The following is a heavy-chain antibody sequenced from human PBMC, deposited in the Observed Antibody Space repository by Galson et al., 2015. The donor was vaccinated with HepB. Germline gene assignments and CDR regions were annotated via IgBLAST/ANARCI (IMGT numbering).Heavy chain of an antibody. Sequence: SLRLSCAASGFTFSSYCMSWVRQAPGKGLEWVANINQGGGEKNYVDSVRGRFTISRDNARNSLYLQMNSLRAEDTAVYYCAADPELGIATSHICGQGTVVTVSS. D-gene: IGHD1-14*01. CDR2: INQGGGEK. CDR1: GFTFSSYC. V-gene: IGHV3-7*01. CDR3: AADPELGIATSHI. J-gene: IGHJ3*02.